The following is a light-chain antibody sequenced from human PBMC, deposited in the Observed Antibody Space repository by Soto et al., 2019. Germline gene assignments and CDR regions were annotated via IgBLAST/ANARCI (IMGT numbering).Light chain of an antibody. CDR1: SSDVGAYNY. J-gene: IGLJ1*01. Sequence: QSVLTQPASVSGSPGQSITISCTGTSSDVGAYNYVSWYQQYPGKAPKIMIYAVKNRPSVVSNGFSGSRSGSTASLTISELQAEDEADYYCSSYTTNNTGGYVFGTGTKLTVL. V-gene: IGLV2-14*01. CDR3: SSYTTNNTGGYV. CDR2: AVK.